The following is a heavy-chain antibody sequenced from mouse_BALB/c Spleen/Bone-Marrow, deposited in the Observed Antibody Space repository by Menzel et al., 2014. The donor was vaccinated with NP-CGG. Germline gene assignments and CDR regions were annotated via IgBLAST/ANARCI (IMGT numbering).Heavy chain of an antibody. V-gene: IGHV4-1*02. J-gene: IGHJ3*01. CDR3: ARLHYYGYGAY. D-gene: IGHD1-2*01. CDR1: GFDFSTFW. Sequence: DVQLQESGGGLVQPGGSLKLSCAASGFDFSTFWMSWVRQAPGKGLEWIGEINPDRRTINYAPSLKDKLIISRDNAKNTLYLLMSKVRSEDTALYYCARLHYYGYGAYWGQGTLVTVSA. CDR2: INPDRRTI.